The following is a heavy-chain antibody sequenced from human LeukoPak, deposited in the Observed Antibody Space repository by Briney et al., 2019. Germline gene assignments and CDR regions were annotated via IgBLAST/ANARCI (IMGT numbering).Heavy chain of an antibody. J-gene: IGHJ4*02. V-gene: IGHV1-46*01. CDR3: ARVLTPGAGSPLFDY. CDR1: GYTFTSYY. D-gene: IGHD4-23*01. CDR2: INPSGGST. Sequence: ASVKVSCKASGYTFTSYYMHWVRQAPGQGLEWMGIINPSGGSTSYAQKFQGRVTMTGDTSTSTVYMELSSLRSEDTAVYYCARVLTPGAGSPLFDYWGQGTLVTVSS.